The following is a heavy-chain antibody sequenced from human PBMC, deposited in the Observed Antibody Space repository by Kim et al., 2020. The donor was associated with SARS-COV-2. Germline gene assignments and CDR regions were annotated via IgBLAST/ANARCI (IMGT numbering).Heavy chain of an antibody. CDR2: IYYSGST. J-gene: IGHJ2*01. V-gene: IGHV4-59*13. CDR3: ARTSTGELYYWYFDL. D-gene: IGHD3-10*01. Sequence: SETLSLTCTVSGGSISSYYWSWIRQPPGKGLEWIGYIYYSGSTNYNPSLKSRVTISVDTSKNQFSLKLSSVTAADTAVYYCARTSTGELYYWYFDLWGRGTLVTVSS. CDR1: GGSISSYY.